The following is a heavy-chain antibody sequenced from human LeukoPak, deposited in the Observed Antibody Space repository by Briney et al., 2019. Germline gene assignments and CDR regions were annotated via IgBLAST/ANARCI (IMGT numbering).Heavy chain of an antibody. V-gene: IGHV3-30*18. J-gene: IGHJ4*02. CDR2: ISYDGSNK. CDR1: GFTFSSYG. D-gene: IGHD3-10*01. CDR3: AKDRGTMVRGVYNY. Sequence: PGGSLRLSCAASGFTFSSYGMHWVRQAPGKGLEWVAVISYDGSNKYYADSVKGRFTISRDNSKNTLYLQINSLRAEDTAVYYCAKDRGTMVRGVYNYWGQGTLVTVSS.